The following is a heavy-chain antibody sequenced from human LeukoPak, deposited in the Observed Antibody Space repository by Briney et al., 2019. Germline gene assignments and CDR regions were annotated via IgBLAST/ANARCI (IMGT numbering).Heavy chain of an antibody. CDR3: ARVKYYDSWSGIYYYYYYYMDV. CDR1: GSSISSYY. V-gene: IGHV4-59*12. Sequence: SETLSLTCTVSGSSISSYYWSWIRQPPGKGLEWIGYIYYSGSTNYNPSLKSRVTISVDTSKNQFSLKLSSVTAADTAVYYCARVKYYDSWSGIYYYYYYYMDVWGKGTTVTVSS. J-gene: IGHJ6*03. D-gene: IGHD3-3*01. CDR2: IYYSGST.